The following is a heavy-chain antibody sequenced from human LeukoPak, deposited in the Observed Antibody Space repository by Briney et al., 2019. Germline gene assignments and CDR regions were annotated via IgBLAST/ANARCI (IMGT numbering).Heavy chain of an antibody. J-gene: IGHJ6*03. CDR2: IWYDGNKK. V-gene: IGHV3-30*02. CDR1: GFTFSSYG. Sequence: GGSLRLSCAASGFTFSSYGMHWVRQAPGKGLEWVAFIWYDGNKKYYADSVKGRFTISRDNSKNTLYLQMNSLRAEDTAVYYCAKGHSGTNYYYYMDVWGKGTTVTVSS. CDR3: AKGHSGTNYYYYMDV. D-gene: IGHD1-26*01.